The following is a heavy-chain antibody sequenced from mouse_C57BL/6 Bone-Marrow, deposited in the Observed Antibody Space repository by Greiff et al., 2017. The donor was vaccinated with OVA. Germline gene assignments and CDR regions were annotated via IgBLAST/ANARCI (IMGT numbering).Heavy chain of an antibody. CDR1: GFNIKDDY. Sequence: VQLQQSGAELVRPGASVKLSCTASGFNIKDDYMHWVKQRPEQGLEWIGWIDPENGDTEYASKFQGNATITADTSSNTAYLQLSSLTSKDTAVYDCTAAGSRPYYFDYWGQGTTLTVSS. J-gene: IGHJ2*01. CDR2: IDPENGDT. D-gene: IGHD1-1*01. CDR3: TAAGSRPYYFDY. V-gene: IGHV14-4*01.